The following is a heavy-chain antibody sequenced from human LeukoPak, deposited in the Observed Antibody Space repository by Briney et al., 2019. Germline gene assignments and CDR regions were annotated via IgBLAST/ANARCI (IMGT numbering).Heavy chain of an antibody. J-gene: IGHJ5*02. CDR3: ARDAGNSGYGCDL. CDR2: IRSSSET. D-gene: IGHD5-12*01. CDR1: GFIFSQYS. Sequence: GGSLRLSCAASGFIFSQYSMNWVRQAPGKGLEWVSHIRSSSETFYADSVKGRFTISRDNARNSLYLQMNNLGGEDTAIYYCARDAGNSGYGCDLWGQGTLVTVSS. V-gene: IGHV3-48*01.